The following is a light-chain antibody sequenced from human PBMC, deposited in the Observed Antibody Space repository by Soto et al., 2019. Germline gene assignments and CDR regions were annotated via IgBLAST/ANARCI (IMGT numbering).Light chain of an antibody. CDR1: QSISSW. V-gene: IGKV1-5*03. CDR2: KAS. J-gene: IGKJ2*01. CDR3: QQYNSYSYT. Sequence: DIQMTQSPSTLSASVGDRVTITCRASQSISSWLAWYQQKPGKAPKLLIYKASSLESGVPSRLSGSGSGTECTLPISSLQPDDFATYYCQQYNSYSYTVGQGTKLEIK.